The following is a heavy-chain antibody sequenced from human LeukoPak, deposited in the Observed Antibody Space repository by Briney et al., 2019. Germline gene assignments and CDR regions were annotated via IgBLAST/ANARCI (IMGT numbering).Heavy chain of an antibody. Sequence: GGSLRLSCAASGFTFDDYAMHWVRQALGKGLEWVAGISWNSGSIGYAGSVEGRFTISRDNAKNSLYLQMNSLRAEDMALYYCAKDLGFYYFYYYMDVWGKGTTVTVSS. CDR2: ISWNSGSI. CDR3: AKDLGFYYFYYYMDV. CDR1: GFTFDDYA. J-gene: IGHJ6*03. V-gene: IGHV3-9*03. D-gene: IGHD3-16*01.